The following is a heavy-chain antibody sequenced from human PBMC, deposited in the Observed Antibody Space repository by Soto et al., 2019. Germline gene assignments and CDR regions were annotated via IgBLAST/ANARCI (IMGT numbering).Heavy chain of an antibody. Sequence: GGSLRLSCSDSGFTFGNFWIHWVRQAPGKGLEWISHIGLDGTDIVYADSVKGRFIISRDNARNTVYLQMNSLEAEDTAVYYCAKLPWEVAQSWGQGTLVTVSS. D-gene: IGHD1-26*01. CDR2: IGLDGTDI. J-gene: IGHJ5*02. CDR1: GFTFGNFW. CDR3: AKLPWEVAQS. V-gene: IGHV3-74*03.